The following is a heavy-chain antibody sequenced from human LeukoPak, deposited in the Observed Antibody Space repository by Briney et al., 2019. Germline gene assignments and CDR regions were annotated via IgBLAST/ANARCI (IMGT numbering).Heavy chain of an antibody. Sequence: SQTLSLTCTVSGGSISSGGYYWSWIRQPPGKGLEWIGYIYHSGSTYYNPSLKSRVTISVDRSKNQFSLKLSSVTAADTAVYYCARNVPLGYWYFDLWGRGTLVTVSS. CDR1: GGSISSGGYY. V-gene: IGHV4-30-2*01. D-gene: IGHD2-15*01. J-gene: IGHJ2*01. CDR3: ARNVPLGYWYFDL. CDR2: IYHSGST.